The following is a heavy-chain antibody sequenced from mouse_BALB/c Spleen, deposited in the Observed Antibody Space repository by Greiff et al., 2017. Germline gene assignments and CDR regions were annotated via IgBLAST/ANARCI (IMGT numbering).Heavy chain of an antibody. CDR1: GYAFSSYW. Sequence: QVQLQQSGAELVRPGSSVKISCKASGYAFSSYWMNWVKQRPGQGLEWIGQIYPGDGDTNYNGKFKGKATLTADKSSSTAYMQLSSLTSEDSAVYFCARDVLRYWYFDVWGAGTTVTVSS. V-gene: IGHV1-80*01. D-gene: IGHD1-1*01. CDR2: IYPGDGDT. CDR3: ARDVLRYWYFDV. J-gene: IGHJ1*01.